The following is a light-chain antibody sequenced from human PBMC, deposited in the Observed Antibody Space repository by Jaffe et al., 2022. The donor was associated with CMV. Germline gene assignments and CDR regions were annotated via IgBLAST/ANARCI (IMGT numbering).Light chain of an antibody. CDR3: QQYDSYPRT. CDR2: RAS. J-gene: IGKJ1*01. Sequence: DIQMTQSPSTLSASVGDRVTITCRASQSISSWLAWYQQKPGKAPKLLIYRASSLESGVPSRFSGSGSVTEFTLTISSLQPDDFGTYYCQQYDSYPRTFGQGTKVEIK. V-gene: IGKV1-5*03. CDR1: QSISSW.